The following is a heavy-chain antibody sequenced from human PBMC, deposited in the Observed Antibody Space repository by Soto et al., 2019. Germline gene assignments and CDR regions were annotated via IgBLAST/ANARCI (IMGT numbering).Heavy chain of an antibody. J-gene: IGHJ6*02. V-gene: IGHV3-21*01. CDR1: GFTFSSYS. CDR3: ARDRHDYSNYYYYYGMDV. D-gene: IGHD4-4*01. Sequence: PGGSLRLSCAASGFTFSSYSMNWVRQAPGKGLEWVSSISSSSSYIYYADSVKGRFTISRDNAKNSLYLQMNSLRAEDTAVYYCARDRHDYSNYYYYYGMDVWGQGTTVTVSS. CDR2: ISSSSSYI.